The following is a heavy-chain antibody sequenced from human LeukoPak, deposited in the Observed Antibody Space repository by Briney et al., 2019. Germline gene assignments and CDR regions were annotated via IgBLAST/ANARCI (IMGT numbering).Heavy chain of an antibody. V-gene: IGHV4-61*02. CDR3: ARETKSAAADYYYFYYYMDV. D-gene: IGHD6-13*01. CDR1: GGSISSGSYY. J-gene: IGHJ6*03. CDR2: IYISGST. Sequence: SETLSLTCTVSGGSISSGSYYWSWIRQPAGKGLEWIGRIYISGSTNYNPSLKSRVTISVDTSKNQFSLKLSSVTAADTAVYYCARETKSAAADYYYFYYYMDVWGKGTTVTISS.